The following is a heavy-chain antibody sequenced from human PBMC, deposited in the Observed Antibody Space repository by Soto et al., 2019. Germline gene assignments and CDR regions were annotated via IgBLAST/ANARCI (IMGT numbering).Heavy chain of an antibody. D-gene: IGHD4-17*01. J-gene: IGHJ5*02. CDR1: GGFISSSSYY. CDR3: SSLTVMTSATTDSGFDP. Sequence: QVQLQESGPGVVKPSETLSLTCSVSGGFISSSSYYWDWIRQPPGKGLEWIASMHESGDTHYNPSLKSRVTISVDTSKNQFSLKMSYVTAADTAVYYCSSLTVMTSATTDSGFDPWGQGPLVTVSS. V-gene: IGHV4-39*01. CDR2: MHESGDT.